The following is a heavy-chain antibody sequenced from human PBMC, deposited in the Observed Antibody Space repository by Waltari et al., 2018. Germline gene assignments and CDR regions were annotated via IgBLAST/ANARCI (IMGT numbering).Heavy chain of an antibody. J-gene: IGHJ4*02. D-gene: IGHD3-22*01. CDR2: MYYSGST. Sequence: QLQLQESGPGLVKPSETLSLTCTVSGGSIISATSYWGWIRQPPGKGLEWIGSMYYSGSTSNNPSLKSRVTVSVDTSKNQFSLKLNSVTAADTAVYYCAREYYYDTRWIDYWGQGTQVTVSS. CDR3: AREYYYDTRWIDY. CDR1: GGSIISATSY. V-gene: IGHV4-39*07.